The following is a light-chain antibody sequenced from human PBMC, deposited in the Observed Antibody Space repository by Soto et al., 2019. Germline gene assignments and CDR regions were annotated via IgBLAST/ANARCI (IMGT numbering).Light chain of an antibody. CDR2: AAS. CDR3: PKYNSALIT. V-gene: IGKV1-27*01. CDR1: QGISNY. J-gene: IGKJ5*01. Sequence: DIQMTQSPSSLSASVGDRVTITCRASQGISNYLAWYQQKPGKVPKLLIYAASTLQSGVPSRFSGSGSGTDFTLTISSLQPEDVATYYCPKYNSALITFGQGTRLDIK.